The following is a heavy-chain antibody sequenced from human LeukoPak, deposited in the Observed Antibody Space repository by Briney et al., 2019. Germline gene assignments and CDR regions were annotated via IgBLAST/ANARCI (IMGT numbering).Heavy chain of an antibody. D-gene: IGHD2-15*01. CDR1: GYTFTSYG. CDR3: ARVFSWPDAFDI. J-gene: IGHJ3*02. V-gene: IGHV1-18*01. CDR2: ISSYNGNT. Sequence: GASVKVSCKASGYTFTSYGISWVRQAPGQGLEWMGWISSYNGNTNYAQKFQGRVTMTTDTSTSTAYMELRSLRSDDTAVYSCARVFSWPDAFDIWGQGTMVTVSS.